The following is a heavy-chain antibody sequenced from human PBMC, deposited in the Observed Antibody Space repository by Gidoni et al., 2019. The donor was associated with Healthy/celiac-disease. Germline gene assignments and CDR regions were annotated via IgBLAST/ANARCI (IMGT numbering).Heavy chain of an antibody. Sequence: QVQLVQSGAEVKKPGASVKVSCKASGYTFTGTYMHWVRQAPGQGLEWMGRINPNSGGTNYAQKFQGRVTMTRDTSISTAYMELSRLRSDDTAVYYCARWSVVSAAAHRLGWFDPWGQGTLVTVSS. D-gene: IGHD6-13*01. J-gene: IGHJ5*02. V-gene: IGHV1-2*06. CDR3: ARWSVVSAAAHRLGWFDP. CDR2: INPNSGGT. CDR1: GYTFTGTY.